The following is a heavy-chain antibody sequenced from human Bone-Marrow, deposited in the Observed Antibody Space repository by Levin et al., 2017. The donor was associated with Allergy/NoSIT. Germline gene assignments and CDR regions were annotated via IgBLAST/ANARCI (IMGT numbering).Heavy chain of an antibody. CDR2: MNPKSGNT. D-gene: IGHD5-12*01. V-gene: IGHV1-8*02. J-gene: IGHJ4*02. Sequence: PGASVKVSCRTSGYSFTTHDFNWVRQGPGQGLEWMGWMNPKSGNTGYARKFQGRVAMTRNTSLTTAYMELSSLRSDDTAVYYCTRGQGWLTPFDYWGQGTLVTVPS. CDR3: TRGQGWLTPFDY. CDR1: GYSFTTHD.